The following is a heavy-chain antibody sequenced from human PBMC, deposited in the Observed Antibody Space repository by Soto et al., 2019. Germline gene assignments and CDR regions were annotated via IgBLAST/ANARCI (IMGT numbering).Heavy chain of an antibody. J-gene: IGHJ6*03. CDR3: ARRGYGSRWPNVYMDV. D-gene: IGHD6-13*01. CDR2: ISNNGAHT. Sequence: EAQLVESGGGLVQPGGSLRLSCAASGFTFSNYEMHWVRQAPGKGLEYVSGISNNGAHTDYAKSVKGRFTISRDNSENTLYLQMGSRRAADMALYYCARRGYGSRWPNVYMDVWGKGTTVTVSS. V-gene: IGHV3-64*01. CDR1: GFTFSNYE.